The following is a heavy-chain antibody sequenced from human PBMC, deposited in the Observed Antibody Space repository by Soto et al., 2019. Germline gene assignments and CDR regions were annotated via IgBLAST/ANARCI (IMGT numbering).Heavy chain of an antibody. Sequence: SETLSLTCTVSGGSISSYYWSWIRQPPGKGLEWIGYIYYSGSTNYNPSLKSRVTISVDTSKNQFSLKLSSVTAADTAVYYCARALRRWPRDGTNRGAFDIWGQGTMVTVSS. CDR1: GGSISSYY. D-gene: IGHD1-1*01. J-gene: IGHJ3*02. CDR2: IYYSGST. CDR3: ARALRRWPRDGTNRGAFDI. V-gene: IGHV4-59*01.